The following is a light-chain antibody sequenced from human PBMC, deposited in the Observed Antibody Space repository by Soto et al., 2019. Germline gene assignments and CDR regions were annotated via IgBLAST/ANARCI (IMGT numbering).Light chain of an antibody. CDR1: QSVSYH. V-gene: IGKV3-15*01. Sequence: IVMTQTPATLSVSPGGRVTLSCRASQSVSYHVAWYQQKPGQTPRLVIYDASTRASGIPARFSGTRSGTEFSLTVSSLQSEDFGIYYCQQYNSWLTFGGGTGVDIK. J-gene: IGKJ4*01. CDR2: DAS. CDR3: QQYNSWLT.